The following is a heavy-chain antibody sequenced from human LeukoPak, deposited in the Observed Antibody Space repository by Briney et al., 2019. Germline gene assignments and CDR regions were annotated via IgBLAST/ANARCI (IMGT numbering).Heavy chain of an antibody. V-gene: IGHV3-23*01. D-gene: IGHD3-9*01. CDR1: GFTFSSYD. CDR3: AKRWDDILSGYDY. Sequence: GGSLRHSCAASGFTFSSYDMNWVRQAPGKGLEWVSAISGSGGSTYYADSVKGRFTISRDNSKNTLYLQMNSLRAEDTAVYYCAKRWDDILSGYDYWGQGTLVTVSS. J-gene: IGHJ4*02. CDR2: ISGSGGST.